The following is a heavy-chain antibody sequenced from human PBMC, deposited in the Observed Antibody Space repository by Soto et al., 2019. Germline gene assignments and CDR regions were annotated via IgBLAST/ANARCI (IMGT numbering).Heavy chain of an antibody. CDR2: IYYSGSI. CDR3: ARSYFDYYDSSGPMAFEI. D-gene: IGHD3-22*01. CDR1: GGFISSGGYY. Sequence: KASETLSLTCTVSGGFISSGGYYWGWTRQHPGNGLDGIGYIYYSGSIYYNPSLKSRVTISVDPSKNQFSLELSSVTAADTAVYYCARSYFDYYDSSGPMAFEIWGQGRMVTVSS. V-gene: IGHV4-31*03. J-gene: IGHJ3*02.